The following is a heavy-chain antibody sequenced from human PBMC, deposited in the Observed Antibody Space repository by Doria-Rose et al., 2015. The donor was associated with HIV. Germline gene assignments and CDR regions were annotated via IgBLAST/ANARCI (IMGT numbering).Heavy chain of an antibody. CDR2: IFSDDER. V-gene: IGHV2-26*01. CDR1: GVSLSSPGMG. D-gene: IGHD6-13*01. Sequence: VTLKESGPVLVKPTETLTLTCTVSGVSLSSPGMGVSWIRQPPGKALEWLVDIFSDDERSYNTSLKSRLTISRGTSRSQVVLTMTDMDPVDTATYYCARIKSSRWYHKYYFDFWGQGTLVIVSA. J-gene: IGHJ4*02. CDR3: ARIKSSRWYHKYYFDF.